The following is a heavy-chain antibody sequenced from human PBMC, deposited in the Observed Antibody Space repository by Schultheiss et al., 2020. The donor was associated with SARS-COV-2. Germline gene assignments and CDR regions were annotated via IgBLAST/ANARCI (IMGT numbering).Heavy chain of an antibody. CDR1: GGSISPYY. D-gene: IGHD2-15*01. CDR3: ARGRGYCSGGSCYLPTHYYYYGMDV. Sequence: SETLSLTCTVSGGSISPYYWSWIRQTPGKGLEWIGEINHSGSTNYNPSLKSRVTISVDTSKNQFSLKLSSVTAADTAVYYCARGRGYCSGGSCYLPTHYYYYGMDVWGQGTTVTVSS. J-gene: IGHJ6*02. V-gene: IGHV4-34*01. CDR2: INHSGST.